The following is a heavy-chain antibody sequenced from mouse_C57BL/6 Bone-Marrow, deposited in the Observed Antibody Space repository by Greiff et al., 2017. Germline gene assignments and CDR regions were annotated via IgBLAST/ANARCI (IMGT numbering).Heavy chain of an antibody. D-gene: IGHD1-1*01. Sequence: QVQLQQPGAELVRPGSSVKLSCKASGYTFTTYWMHWVKQRPIQGLEWIGNIDPSDSETHYNQKFKDKATLTVEKSSSTAYMQLSRLTSEDSAVYYCVRRDYYGSSYYDYWGQGTTLTVSS. CDR1: GYTFTTYW. CDR2: IDPSDSET. V-gene: IGHV1-52*01. J-gene: IGHJ2*01. CDR3: VRRDYYGSSYYDY.